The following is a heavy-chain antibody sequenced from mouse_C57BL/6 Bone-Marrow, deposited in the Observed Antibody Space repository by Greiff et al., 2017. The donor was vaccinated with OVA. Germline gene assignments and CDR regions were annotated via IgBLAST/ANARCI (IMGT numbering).Heavy chain of an antibody. CDR3: ARSGIDYFDY. J-gene: IGHJ2*01. CDR1: GYTFTDYY. D-gene: IGHD4-1*01. Sequence: EVQLQQSGPELVKPGASVKISCKASGYTFTDYYMNWVKQSHGKSLEWIGDINPNNGGTSYNQKFKGKATLTVDKSSSTAYMELRSLTYEDSAVYYCARSGIDYFDYWGQGTTLTVSS. CDR2: INPNNGGT. V-gene: IGHV1-26*01.